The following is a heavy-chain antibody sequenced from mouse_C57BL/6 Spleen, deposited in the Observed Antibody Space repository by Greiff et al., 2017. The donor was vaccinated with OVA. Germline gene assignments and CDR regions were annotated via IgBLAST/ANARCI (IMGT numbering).Heavy chain of an antibody. CDR1: GFNIKNTY. Sequence: EVQLQQSVAELVRPGASVKLSCTASGFNIKNTYMHWVKQRPEQGLEWIGRIDPANGNTKYAPKFQGRATITAAPSSKPAYLQLSSLSSEYSSFDYCARSVYGLSFSYWGQGTLVTVSA. CDR3: ARSVYGLSFSY. D-gene: IGHD1-1*02. V-gene: IGHV14-3*01. J-gene: IGHJ3*01. CDR2: IDPANGNT.